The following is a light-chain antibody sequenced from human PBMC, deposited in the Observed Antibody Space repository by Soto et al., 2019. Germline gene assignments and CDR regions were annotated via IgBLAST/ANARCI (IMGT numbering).Light chain of an antibody. CDR3: QQYGSSPPIT. V-gene: IGKV3-20*01. J-gene: IGKJ5*01. CDR1: HSVSSSY. CDR2: GAS. Sequence: EIVLTQSPGTLYLSPGERATLSCRASHSVSSSYLAWYQQKPGQAPSLLIYGASSRATGIPDRFSGSGSGTDFTLTISRLEPEDFAEYYCQQYGSSPPITFGQGTRLEIK.